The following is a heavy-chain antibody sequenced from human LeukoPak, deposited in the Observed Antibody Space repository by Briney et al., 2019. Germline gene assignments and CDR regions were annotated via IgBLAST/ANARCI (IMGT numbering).Heavy chain of an antibody. CDR3: AKDPRVRTVIKGFEDY. V-gene: IGHV3-23*01. CDR2: ISGSGSST. J-gene: IGHJ4*02. CDR1: GFTFSNFA. D-gene: IGHD4-23*01. Sequence: RSGGSLRLSCAASGFTFSNFAMSWVRQAPGKGLEWVSSISGSGSSTYYADSVKGRFTISRDNSKNTLYLQMNSLRAEDTAVYYCAKDPRVRTVIKGFEDYWGQGTLVTVSS.